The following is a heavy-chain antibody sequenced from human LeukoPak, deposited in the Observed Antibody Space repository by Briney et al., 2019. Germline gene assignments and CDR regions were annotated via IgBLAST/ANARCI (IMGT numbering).Heavy chain of an antibody. CDR3: ARRLVDSDNGYDV. V-gene: IGHV1-2*02. Sequence: GASVKVSCKASGYTFTGYSMHWVRQAPGQGLEWMGWINPNSGNTGYAQTFHDRVTMTTDTSISTACMELSRLRSDDTAVYYCARRLVDSDNGYDVWGQGTMVAVS. CDR2: INPNSGNT. D-gene: IGHD3-22*01. J-gene: IGHJ3*01. CDR1: GYTFTGYS.